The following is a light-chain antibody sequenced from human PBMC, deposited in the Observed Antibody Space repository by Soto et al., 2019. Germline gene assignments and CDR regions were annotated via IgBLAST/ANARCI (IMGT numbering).Light chain of an antibody. CDR3: QLYISSPPAT. CDR2: GAS. V-gene: IGKV3-20*01. CDR1: QSVSSSY. Sequence: EIVLTQSPRTLSLSPGERATLSCRASQSVSSSYLAWYQQKPGQAPRPLIYGASIRATGIPDRFSGSGSGTAFTLTISRLAPADFAVYYRQLYISSPPATFGGGPKVEMK. J-gene: IGKJ4*01.